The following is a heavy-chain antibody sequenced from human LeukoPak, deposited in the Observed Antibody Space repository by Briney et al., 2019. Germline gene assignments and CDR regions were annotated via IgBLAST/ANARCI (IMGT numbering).Heavy chain of an antibody. CDR2: IYYSGNT. Sequence: PSETLSLTCTVSGGSISTNVYYWGWIRQPPGKGLEWIGSIYYSGNTYYNPSLKSRVTISVDTSKNQFSLQLNSVTAADTAVYYCARGAVVVVAAPAPDAFDIWGQGTMVTVSS. CDR1: GGSISTNVYY. J-gene: IGHJ3*02. CDR3: ARGAVVVVAAPAPDAFDI. V-gene: IGHV4-39*01. D-gene: IGHD2-15*01.